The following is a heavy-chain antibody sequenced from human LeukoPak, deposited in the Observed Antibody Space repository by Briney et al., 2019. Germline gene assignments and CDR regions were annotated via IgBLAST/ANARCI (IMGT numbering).Heavy chain of an antibody. J-gene: IGHJ4*02. D-gene: IGHD5-18*01. CDR2: ISRSGSTK. CDR1: GFTFSDYN. Sequence: GGSLRLSCAASGFTFSDYNMRWIRQAPGKGLEWVSSISRSGSTKYYADSVKGRFTISRDNSKNTLYLQMNSLRAEDTAVYYCAKDAGYGYDRFDYWGQGTQVTVSS. CDR3: AKDAGYGYDRFDY. V-gene: IGHV3-11*04.